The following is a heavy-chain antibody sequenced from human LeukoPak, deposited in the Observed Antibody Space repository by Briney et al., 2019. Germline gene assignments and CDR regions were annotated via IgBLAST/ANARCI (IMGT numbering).Heavy chain of an antibody. D-gene: IGHD3-10*01. CDR1: GLTFSSYW. CDR2: IKQDGSEK. Sequence: GVSLRLSCAASGLTFSSYWMSWVRQAPGKGLEWVANIKQDGSEKYYVDSVKGRFTISRDNAKNSLYLQMNSLRAEDTAVYYCAELYGSGSYSGYWGQGTLVTVSS. V-gene: IGHV3-7*01. CDR3: AELYGSGSYSGY. J-gene: IGHJ4*02.